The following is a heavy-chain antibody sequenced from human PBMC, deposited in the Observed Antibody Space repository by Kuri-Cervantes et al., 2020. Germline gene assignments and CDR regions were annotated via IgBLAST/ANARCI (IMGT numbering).Heavy chain of an antibody. CDR1: GYSISSGYY. Sequence: SQTLSLTCDVSGYSISSGYYWGWIRQPPGKGLEWIGTIYHSGSTYYNPSLKSRVTISVDKSKNQFSLKLSSVTAADTAVYYCARGVEMATITFDYWGQGTLVTVSS. CDR2: IYHSGST. J-gene: IGHJ4*02. V-gene: IGHV4-38-2*01. D-gene: IGHD5-24*01. CDR3: ARGVEMATITFDY.